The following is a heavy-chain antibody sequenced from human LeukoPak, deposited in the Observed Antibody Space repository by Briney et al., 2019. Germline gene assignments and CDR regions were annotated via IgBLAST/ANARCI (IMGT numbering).Heavy chain of an antibody. V-gene: IGHV3-7*01. CDR3: ARDAFLTYDDAFDI. CDR2: INQDGRDK. D-gene: IGHD2/OR15-2a*01. J-gene: IGHJ3*02. CDR1: GFTFSGYW. Sequence: GGSLRLSCAASGFTFSGYWMTWVRQAPGKGLEWVANINQDGRDKRYVDSVKGRFTISRDDAKNSLYLQMNSLRAEDTAVYYCARDAFLTYDDAFDIWGQGTVVTVST.